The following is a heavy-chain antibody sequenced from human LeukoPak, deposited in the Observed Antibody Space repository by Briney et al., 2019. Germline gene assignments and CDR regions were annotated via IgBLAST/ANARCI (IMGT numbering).Heavy chain of an antibody. CDR3: AGVDDYVWGSYRTFDY. D-gene: IGHD3-16*02. Sequence: GWSLRLSCAASGFTFSDYYMSWIRQAPGKGLEGVSYISSSRSTIYYAHSVKGRFTIFRDHAKNSLYLQMNSLRAEDTAVYYCAGVDDYVWGSYRTFDYWGQGTLVTVSS. J-gene: IGHJ4*02. CDR1: GFTFSDYY. V-gene: IGHV3-11*04. CDR2: ISSSRSTI.